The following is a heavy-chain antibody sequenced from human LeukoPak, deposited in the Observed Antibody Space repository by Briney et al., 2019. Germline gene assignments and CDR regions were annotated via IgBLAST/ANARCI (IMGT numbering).Heavy chain of an antibody. CDR3: ARDCWGTLHEDYYYYMDV. V-gene: IGHV4-59*12. D-gene: IGHD7-27*01. Sequence: SETLSLTCTVSGGSISSYYWSWIRQPPGKGLEWIGYIYYSGSTNYNPSLKSRVTISVDTSKNQFSLKLSSVTAADTAVYYCARDCWGTLHEDYYYYMDVWGKGTTVTISS. J-gene: IGHJ6*03. CDR1: GGSISSYY. CDR2: IYYSGST.